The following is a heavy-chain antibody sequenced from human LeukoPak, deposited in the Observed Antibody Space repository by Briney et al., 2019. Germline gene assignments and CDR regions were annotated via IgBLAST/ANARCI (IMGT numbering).Heavy chain of an antibody. J-gene: IGHJ4*02. CDR3: ASQGVGVISRGGSFDY. Sequence: ASVKVSCKASGYTFTDYYIHWVRQAPGQGLEWMGWINPNSGVTTYAQKFQGRVTMTGDTSISTAYMELSSLRSGDTALYYCASQGVGVISRGGSFDYWGQGTLVTVSS. CDR2: INPNSGVT. V-gene: IGHV1-2*02. D-gene: IGHD2-21*01. CDR1: GYTFTDYY.